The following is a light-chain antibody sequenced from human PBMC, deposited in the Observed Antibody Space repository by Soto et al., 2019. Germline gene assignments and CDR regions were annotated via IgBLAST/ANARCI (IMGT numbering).Light chain of an antibody. Sequence: EIVLTQSPGTLSLSPGERATLSCRASQSVSSIYLGWYQQKPGQAPRLLMYGASSRATGIPERFSGSGSGTDLTLTISRLEPEDFAVYYCQQYGSSPRTFGQGTKVDI. CDR1: QSVSSIY. J-gene: IGKJ1*01. CDR2: GAS. CDR3: QQYGSSPRT. V-gene: IGKV3-20*01.